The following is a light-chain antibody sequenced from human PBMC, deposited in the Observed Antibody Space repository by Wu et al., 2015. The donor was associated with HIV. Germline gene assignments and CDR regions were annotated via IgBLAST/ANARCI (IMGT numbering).Light chain of an antibody. V-gene: IGKV1-39*01. CDR2: ATS. J-gene: IGKJ2*01. Sequence: DIQMTQSPSSLSASVGDRVTITCRASQNISNYLNWYQQKPVKAPKLLIYATSSLQSGSHQGSVAVDLGQISLSPSAVCNLKIFQLFFCQQELQYPLGTFGQGTK. CDR1: QNISNY. CDR3: QQELQYPLGT.